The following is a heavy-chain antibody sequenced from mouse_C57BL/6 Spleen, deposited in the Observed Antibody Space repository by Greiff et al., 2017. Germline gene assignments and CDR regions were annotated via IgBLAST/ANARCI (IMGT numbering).Heavy chain of an antibody. D-gene: IGHD1-1*01. J-gene: IGHJ2*01. CDR2: IYPRSGNT. V-gene: IGHV1-81*01. CDR3: ASCRDGSSYGDY. CDR1: GYTFTSYG. Sequence: VQLQQSGAELARPGASVKLSCKASGYTFTSYGISWVKQRPGQGLEWIGEIYPRSGNTYYNEKFKGKATLTADKSSSTAYMELRSLTSEDSAVYFCASCRDGSSYGDYWGQGTTLTVSS.